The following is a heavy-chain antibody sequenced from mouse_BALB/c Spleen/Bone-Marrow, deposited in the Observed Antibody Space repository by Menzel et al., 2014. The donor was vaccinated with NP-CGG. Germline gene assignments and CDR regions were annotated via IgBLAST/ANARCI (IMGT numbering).Heavy chain of an antibody. D-gene: IGHD2-1*01. CDR3: ARSGGNYDYFDY. CDR2: ISYSGST. V-gene: IGHV3-8*02. CDR1: GDSITSGY. J-gene: IGHJ2*01. Sequence: EVQLQQSGPGLVKPSQTLSLTCSVTGDSITSGYWNWIRTFPGNKLEYMGYISYSGSTYYNPSLKSRMSITRDTSKNQYYLQLNSVTTGDTATYYCARSGGNYDYFDYWGQGTTLTVSS.